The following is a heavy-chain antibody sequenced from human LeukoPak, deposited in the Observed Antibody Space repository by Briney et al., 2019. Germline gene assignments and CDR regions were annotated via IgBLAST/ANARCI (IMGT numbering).Heavy chain of an antibody. CDR3: AGSYSGYDYDGAFDY. Sequence: GGSLRLSCAASGFTFSDYYMSWIRQAPGKGLEWVSYISSSGSTIYYADSVKGRFTISRDNAKNSLYLQMNSLRAEDTAVYYCAGSYSGYDYDGAFDYWGQGTLVTVSS. D-gene: IGHD5-12*01. J-gene: IGHJ4*02. CDR1: GFTFSDYY. CDR2: ISSSGSTI. V-gene: IGHV3-11*01.